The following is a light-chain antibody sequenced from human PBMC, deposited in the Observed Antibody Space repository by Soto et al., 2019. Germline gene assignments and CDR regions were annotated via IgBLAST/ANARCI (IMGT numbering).Light chain of an antibody. CDR3: QHYYSYPHT. CDR2: AAS. V-gene: IGKV1-8*01. CDR1: QDISNY. J-gene: IGKJ2*01. Sequence: AIRMTQSPSSFSASPGDRVTITCRASQDISNYLAWYQQKPGKAPKLLIYAASSLQSGVPSRFSGSGSVTDFTLTLSCLQSEDFATYYCQHYYSYPHTFGQGTKLEIK.